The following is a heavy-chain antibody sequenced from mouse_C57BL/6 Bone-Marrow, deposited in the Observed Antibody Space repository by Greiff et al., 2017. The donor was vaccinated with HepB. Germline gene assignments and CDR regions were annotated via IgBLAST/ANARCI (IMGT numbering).Heavy chain of an antibody. V-gene: IGHV3-6*01. J-gene: IGHJ1*03. CDR1: GYSITSCYY. D-gene: IGHD2-3*01. Sequence: DVQLQESGPGLVKPSQSLSLTCSVSGYSITSCYYWYWIRPFPGNQLEWMGYISYDGSNNYNPSLKNRISITRDTSKNQFFLKLNSVTTEDTATYYCARDDGYYVWYFDVWGTGTTVTVSS. CDR2: ISYDGSN. CDR3: ARDDGYYVWYFDV.